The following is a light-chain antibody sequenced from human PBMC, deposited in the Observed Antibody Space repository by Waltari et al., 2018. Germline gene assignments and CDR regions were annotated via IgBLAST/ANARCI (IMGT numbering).Light chain of an antibody. V-gene: IGKV1-9*01. Sequence: DFQLTQSPSFLSASVGDRVTITCRASQGISRHLAWYQQKPGEAPKLLIYDVSPLQSGVPSRFSGSGFGTEFTLTISSLQPEDSATYYCQKLDNYPPPTFGQGTRLEI. J-gene: IGKJ5*01. CDR3: QKLDNYPPPT. CDR1: QGISRH. CDR2: DVS.